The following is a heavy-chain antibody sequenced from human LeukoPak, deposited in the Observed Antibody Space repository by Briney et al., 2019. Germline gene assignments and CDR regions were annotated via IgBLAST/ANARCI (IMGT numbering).Heavy chain of an antibody. CDR1: GFTFSSYW. CDR2: INSDGSST. J-gene: IGHJ4*02. CDR3: ARAVIRSWYLSGGTYYFDY. Sequence: GGSLRLSCAASGFTFSSYWMHWVRQAPGKGLVWVSRINSDGSSTSYADSVKGRFTISRDNAKNSLYLQMNSLRAEDTALYYCARAVIRSWYLSGGTYYFDYWGQGTLVTVSS. D-gene: IGHD6-13*01. V-gene: IGHV3-74*01.